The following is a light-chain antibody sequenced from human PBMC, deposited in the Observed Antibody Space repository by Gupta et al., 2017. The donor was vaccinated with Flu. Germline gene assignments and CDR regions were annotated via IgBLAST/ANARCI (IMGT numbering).Light chain of an antibody. V-gene: IGLV2-11*01. CDR3: CSYAGSYTVV. CDR2: DVS. Sequence: HSPLTQPRSVSGSPGQSVTISCTGTSSDVGGYNYVSWYQQHPGKAPKLMIYDVSKRPSGVPDRFSGSKSGNTASLTISGLQAEDEADDYCCSYAGSYTVVFGGGTKLT. J-gene: IGLJ3*02. CDR1: SSDVGGYNY.